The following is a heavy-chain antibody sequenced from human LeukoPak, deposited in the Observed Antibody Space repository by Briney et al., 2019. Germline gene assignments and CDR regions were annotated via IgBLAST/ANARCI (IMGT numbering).Heavy chain of an antibody. CDR1: GGSISSYY. J-gene: IGHJ4*02. V-gene: IGHV4-59*12. CDR2: IYYSGST. D-gene: IGHD1-1*01. CDR3: ALLDPKYYFDY. Sequence: SETLSLTCTVSGGSISSYYWSWIRQPPGKGLEWIGYIYYSGSTNYNPSLKSRVTISVDTSKNQFSLKLSSVTAADTAVYYCALLDPKYYFDYWGQGTLVTVSS.